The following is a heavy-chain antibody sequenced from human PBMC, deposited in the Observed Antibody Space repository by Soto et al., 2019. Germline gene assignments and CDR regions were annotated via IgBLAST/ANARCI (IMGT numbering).Heavy chain of an antibody. Sequence: ASVKVSCKASGGTLSSYTISWVRQAPGQGLEWMGRIIPILGIANYAQKFQGRVTITADKSTSTAYMELSSLRSEDTAVYYCARVVRRDGYNPFDYWGQGTLVTVSS. D-gene: IGHD5-12*01. CDR3: ARVVRRDGYNPFDY. V-gene: IGHV1-69*02. J-gene: IGHJ4*02. CDR2: IIPILGIA. CDR1: GGTLSSYT.